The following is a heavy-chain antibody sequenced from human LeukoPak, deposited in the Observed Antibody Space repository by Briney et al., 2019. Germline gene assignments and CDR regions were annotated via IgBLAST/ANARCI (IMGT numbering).Heavy chain of an antibody. CDR1: GLTFSSYS. D-gene: IGHD5-12*01. J-gene: IGHJ4*02. V-gene: IGHV3-21*01. CDR3: ARARWLIVDY. CDR2: ISSSSSYI. Sequence: PGGSLRLSCAASGLTFSSYSMNWVRQAPGKGLEWVSSISSSSSYIYYADSVKGRFTISRDNAKNSLYLQMNSLRAEDTAVYYCARARWLIVDYWGQGTLVTVSS.